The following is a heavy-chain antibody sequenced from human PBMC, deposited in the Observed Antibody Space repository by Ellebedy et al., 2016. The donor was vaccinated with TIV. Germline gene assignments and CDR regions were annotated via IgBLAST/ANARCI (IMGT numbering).Heavy chain of an antibody. Sequence: GGSLRLSCAASGFTFSSYAMSWVRQAPGKGLEWVSGISGSGVSTYYTDSVKGRFTISRDNSKNTLYLPMNSLRAEDTAVYYCAKDSSSWYGWFDPWGQGTLVTVSS. CDR2: ISGSGVST. V-gene: IGHV3-23*01. CDR3: AKDSSSWYGWFDP. J-gene: IGHJ5*02. D-gene: IGHD6-13*01. CDR1: GFTFSSYA.